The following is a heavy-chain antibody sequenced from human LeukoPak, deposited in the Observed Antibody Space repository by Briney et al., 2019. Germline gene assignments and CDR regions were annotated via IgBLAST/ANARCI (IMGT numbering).Heavy chain of an antibody. J-gene: IGHJ4*02. Sequence: GGSLRLSCAASGFTFSSYGMHWVHQAPGKGLEWVAFIRYDGSNKYYADSVKGRFTISRDNSKNTLYLQMNSLRAEDTAVYYCAKGGYYDSSGYGLIDYWGQGTLVTVSS. V-gene: IGHV3-30*02. CDR3: AKGGYYDSSGYGLIDY. D-gene: IGHD3-22*01. CDR2: IRYDGSNK. CDR1: GFTFSSYG.